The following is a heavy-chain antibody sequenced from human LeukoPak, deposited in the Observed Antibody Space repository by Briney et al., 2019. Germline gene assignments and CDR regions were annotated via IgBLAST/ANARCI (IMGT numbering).Heavy chain of an antibody. Sequence: SQTLSLTCTVSGGSISSGSYYWSWIRQPAGKGLEWVGRIYTSGSTNYNPSLKSRVTISVDTSKNQFSLKLSSVTAADTAVYYCARVSPHYYDSSGPNDAFDIWGQGTMVTVSS. CDR2: IYTSGST. V-gene: IGHV4-61*02. J-gene: IGHJ3*02. CDR3: ARVSPHYYDSSGPNDAFDI. CDR1: GGSISSGSYY. D-gene: IGHD3-22*01.